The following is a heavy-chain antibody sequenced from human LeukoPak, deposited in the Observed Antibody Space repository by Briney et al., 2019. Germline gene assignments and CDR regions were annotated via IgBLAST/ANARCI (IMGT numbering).Heavy chain of an antibody. Sequence: ASVKVSCKASGYTFTSYGISWVRQAPGQGLEWMGWISAYNGNTNYAQKLQGRVTMTTDTSTSTAYKELRSLRSDDTAVYYCARDRGYSYGSYLGYYYGMDVWGQGTTVTVSS. D-gene: IGHD5-18*01. V-gene: IGHV1-18*01. J-gene: IGHJ6*02. CDR1: GYTFTSYG. CDR2: ISAYNGNT. CDR3: ARDRGYSYGSYLGYYYGMDV.